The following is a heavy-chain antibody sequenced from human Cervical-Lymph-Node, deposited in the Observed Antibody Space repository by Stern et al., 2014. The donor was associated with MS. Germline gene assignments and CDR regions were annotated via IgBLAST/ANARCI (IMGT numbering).Heavy chain of an antibody. J-gene: IGHJ5*02. Sequence: VQLVESGAEVKKPGASVKVSCKASGGTFSSYAISWVRQAPGQGLEWMAGIIPIFGTANYAQKFQGRVTITADESTSTAYMELSSLRSEDTAVYYCARVASSSVNWFDPWGQGTLVTVSS. CDR1: GGTFSSYA. CDR2: IIPIFGTA. CDR3: ARVASSSVNWFDP. V-gene: IGHV1-69*01. D-gene: IGHD6-6*01.